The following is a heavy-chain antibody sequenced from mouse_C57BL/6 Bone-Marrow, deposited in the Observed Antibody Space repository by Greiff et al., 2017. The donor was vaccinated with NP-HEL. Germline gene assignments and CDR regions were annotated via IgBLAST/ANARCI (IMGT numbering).Heavy chain of an antibody. Sequence: QVQLQQSGAELVRPGTSVKVSCKASGYAFTNYLIEWVKQRPGQGLEWIGVINPGSGGTNYNEKFKGKATLTADKSSSTAYMQLSSPTSEDSAVYFCAKRNWDSDYWGQGTTLTVSS. J-gene: IGHJ2*01. CDR3: AKRNWDSDY. V-gene: IGHV1-54*01. CDR1: GYAFTNYL. CDR2: INPGSGGT. D-gene: IGHD4-1*01.